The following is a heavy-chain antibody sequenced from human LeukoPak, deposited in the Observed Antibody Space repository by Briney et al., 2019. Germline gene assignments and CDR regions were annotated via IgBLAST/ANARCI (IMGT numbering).Heavy chain of an antibody. Sequence: SETLSLTCTVSGGAISSYYWSWIRQPAGKGLEWIGRIYTSGSTNYNPSLKSRVTMSVDTSKNQFSLKLGSVTAADTAVYYCARDEGIAAAGTFDYWGQGTLVTVSS. CDR2: IYTSGST. J-gene: IGHJ4*02. CDR1: GGAISSYY. V-gene: IGHV4-4*07. D-gene: IGHD6-13*01. CDR3: ARDEGIAAAGTFDY.